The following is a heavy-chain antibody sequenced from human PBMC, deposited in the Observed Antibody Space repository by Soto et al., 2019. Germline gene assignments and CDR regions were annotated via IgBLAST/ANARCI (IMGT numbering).Heavy chain of an antibody. D-gene: IGHD5-12*01. CDR3: ARGGDGYHFGAVY. CDR1: GGGNLRDYR. Sequence: QVQLVQSGAEVKKPGSSVQVSCKASGGGNLRDYRTTWVRQAPGQGLEWMGGIIPKLGSANYAQNFQGRVTITADESTSTVYRELRSLRSEDTAVYYCARGGDGYHFGAVYWGQGTRVTVSS. CDR2: IIPKLGSA. J-gene: IGHJ4*02. V-gene: IGHV1-69*01.